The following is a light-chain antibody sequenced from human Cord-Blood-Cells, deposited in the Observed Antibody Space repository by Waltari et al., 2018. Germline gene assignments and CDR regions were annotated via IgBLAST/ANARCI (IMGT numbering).Light chain of an antibody. CDR1: SSDVRGYNY. J-gene: IGLJ2*01. CDR3: SSYAGSNKV. Sequence: QSALTQPPSASGSPGQSVTISCTGTSSDVRGYNYVSWYQQHPGKAPKLMIYEVSKRPSGVPDRFSGSKSGNTASLTVSGLQAEDEADYYCSSYAGSNKVFGGGTKLTVL. V-gene: IGLV2-8*01. CDR2: EVS.